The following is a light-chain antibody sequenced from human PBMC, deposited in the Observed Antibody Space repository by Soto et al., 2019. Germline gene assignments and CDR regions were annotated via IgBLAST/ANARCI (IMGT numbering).Light chain of an antibody. J-gene: IGKJ1*01. CDR1: QSVSSSY. CDR2: GAS. V-gene: IGKV3-20*01. CDR3: QQYGSSLRT. Sequence: ILLTQSPGNLSLSPGERATLSCRASQSVSSSYLAWYQQKPGQAPRILIYGASSRDTGIPDRFSGSGSGTDFTLTISRLEPEDFAVYYCQQYGSSLRTFGQGTQVDIK.